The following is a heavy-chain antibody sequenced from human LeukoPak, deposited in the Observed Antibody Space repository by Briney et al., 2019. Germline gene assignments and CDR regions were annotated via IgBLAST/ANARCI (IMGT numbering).Heavy chain of an antibody. V-gene: IGHV4-31*03. CDR3: ARLNYYGSGSYKATIDY. CDR2: IYYSGST. CDR1: GGSISSGGYY. D-gene: IGHD3-10*01. J-gene: IGHJ4*02. Sequence: PSQTLSLTCTVSGGSISSGGYYWSWIRQHPGKGLEWIGYIYYSGSTYYNPSLKSRVTISVDTSKNQFSLKLSSVTAADTAVYYCARLNYYGSGSYKATIDYWGQGTLVTVSS.